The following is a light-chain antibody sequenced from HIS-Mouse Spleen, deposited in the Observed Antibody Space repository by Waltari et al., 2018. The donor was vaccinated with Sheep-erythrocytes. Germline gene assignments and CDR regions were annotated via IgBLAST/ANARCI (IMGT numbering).Light chain of an antibody. Sequence: AIRMTQSPSSLSASTGDRVTITCRASQGISSYLAWYQQKPGKAPKLLIYAASTLQGGVPSRFSGSGSGTDFTLTISCLQSEDFATYYCRQYYSYPYTFGQGTKLEIK. V-gene: IGKV1-8*01. CDR3: RQYYSYPYT. J-gene: IGKJ2*01. CDR1: QGISSY. CDR2: AAS.